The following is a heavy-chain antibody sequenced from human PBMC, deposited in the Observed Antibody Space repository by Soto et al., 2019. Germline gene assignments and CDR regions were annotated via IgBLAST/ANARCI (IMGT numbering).Heavy chain of an antibody. Sequence: QVPLVQSGAEVKKPGASVKVSCKASGYTFTSYAMHWVRQAPGQRLEWMGWINAGNGNTKYSQKFQGRVTITRDTSASTAYMELSSLRSEDTAVYYCARDLRGRGSYYLLYYWGQGTLVTVSS. CDR3: ARDLRGRGSYYLLYY. CDR1: GYTFTSYA. J-gene: IGHJ4*02. V-gene: IGHV1-3*01. D-gene: IGHD1-26*01. CDR2: INAGNGNT.